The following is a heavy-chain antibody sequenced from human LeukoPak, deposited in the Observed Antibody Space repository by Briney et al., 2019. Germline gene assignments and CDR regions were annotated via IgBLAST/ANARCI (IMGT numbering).Heavy chain of an antibody. D-gene: IGHD4-17*01. CDR1: GFTLNNYW. CDR3: ARDAYTTTSNWLDP. V-gene: IGHV3-74*01. Sequence: GGSLRLSCEASGFTLNNYWMHWVRQAPGKGLVWVSRITGDGSDIAYADSVKGRFTVSRDDAKNILFLQMTSLRVEDTAIYYCARDAYTTTSNWLDPWGQGTLVTVSS. CDR2: ITGDGSDI. J-gene: IGHJ5*02.